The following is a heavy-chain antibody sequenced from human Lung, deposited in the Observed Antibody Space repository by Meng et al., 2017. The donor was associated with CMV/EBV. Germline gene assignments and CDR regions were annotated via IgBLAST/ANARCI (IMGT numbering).Heavy chain of an antibody. D-gene: IGHD3/OR15-3a*01. CDR2: INPNTGDT. CDR3: ARLFHTSLGTNYYYGMDV. CDR1: GYTFTGYN. V-gene: IGHV1-2*02. Sequence: SXXVSXKASGYTFTGYNIHWVRQAPGQGLEWMGWINPNTGDTNYAQKFQGRVTLTGDTSISTAYMELSRLKSDDTAVFFCARLFHTSLGTNYYYGMDVWGQGTTVTVSS. J-gene: IGHJ6*02.